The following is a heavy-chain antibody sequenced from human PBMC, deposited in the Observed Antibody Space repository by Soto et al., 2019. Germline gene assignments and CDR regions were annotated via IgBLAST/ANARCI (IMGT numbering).Heavy chain of an antibody. D-gene: IGHD1-1*01. J-gene: IGHJ4*02. CDR2: ISYDGSNK. V-gene: IGHV3-30*18. CDR3: AKEQHWNNPYFDY. CDR1: GFTFSSYG. Sequence: QVQLVESGGGVVQPGRSLRLSCAASGFTFSSYGMHWVRQAPGKGLEWVAVISYDGSNKYYADSVKGRFTISRDNSKNTLYLQMNSLRAADTAVYYCAKEQHWNNPYFDYWGQGTLVTVSS.